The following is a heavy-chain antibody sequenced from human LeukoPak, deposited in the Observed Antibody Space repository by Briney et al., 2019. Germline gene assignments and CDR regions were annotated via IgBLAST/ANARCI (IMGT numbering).Heavy chain of an antibody. Sequence: SVKVFCKASGYTFTRYAMNWVRQAPGQGLEWMGWIIPIFGTANYAQKFQGRVTITAGKSTSTAYMELSSLRSEDTAVYYCASSPEQDYGGNSGYYWGQGTLVTVSS. CDR1: GYTFTRYA. V-gene: IGHV1-69*06. J-gene: IGHJ4*02. CDR3: ASSPEQDYGGNSGYY. D-gene: IGHD4-23*01. CDR2: IIPIFGTA.